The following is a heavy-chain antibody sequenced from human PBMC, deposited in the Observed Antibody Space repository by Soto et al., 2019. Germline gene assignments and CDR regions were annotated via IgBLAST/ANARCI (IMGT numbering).Heavy chain of an antibody. V-gene: IGHV3-15*01. D-gene: IGHD6-19*01. CDR3: RTQWLD. CDR2: IKKKTDGGTT. CDR1: GFTFSDAG. Sequence: PGGSLRLSCAASGFTFSDAGMSWVRQAPGKGLEWVGLIKKKTDGGTTDYAAPVKGRFTISRDDSENTVYLQMSSLKTEDTAVYYCRTQWLDWGQGTLVTFSS. J-gene: IGHJ4*02.